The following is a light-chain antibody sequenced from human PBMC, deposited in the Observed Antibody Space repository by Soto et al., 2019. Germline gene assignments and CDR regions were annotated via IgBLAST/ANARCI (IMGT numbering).Light chain of an antibody. CDR1: QSVSSY. V-gene: IGKV3-11*01. Sequence: EIVLTQSPATLSLSPGERATLSCRASQSVSSYLAWYQQKPGQAPRLLIYDASNRATGIPARFSGSGCGTDFTLTISSLELEDFAVYYCQQRSNWPPEKYTFGQGTKLEIK. CDR3: QQRSNWPPEKYT. CDR2: DAS. J-gene: IGKJ2*01.